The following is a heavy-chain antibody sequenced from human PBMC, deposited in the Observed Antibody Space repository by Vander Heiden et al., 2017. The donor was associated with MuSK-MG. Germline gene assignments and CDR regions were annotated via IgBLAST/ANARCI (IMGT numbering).Heavy chain of an antibody. D-gene: IGHD2-15*01. J-gene: IGHJ5*02. CDR2: TYYRSKWYN. CDR1: GASVSSNSAA. CDR3: AREGYCSGGSCYEGFDP. Sequence: QVQLQQSGPGLVKPSQTPSLTCAISGASVSSNSAAWNWIRQSPSRGLEWLGRTYYRSKWYNDYAVSVKSRITINPDTSKNQFSLQLNSVTPEDTAVYYCAREGYCSGGSCYEGFDPWGQGTLVTVSS. V-gene: IGHV6-1*01.